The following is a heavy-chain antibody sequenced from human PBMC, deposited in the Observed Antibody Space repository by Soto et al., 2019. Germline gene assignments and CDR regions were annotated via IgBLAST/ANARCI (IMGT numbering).Heavy chain of an antibody. CDR1: GFTFNIDG. V-gene: IGHV3-30*18. CDR2: IAYDGSNR. J-gene: IGHJ4*02. Sequence: QVQLVESGGGVVQPGRSLRLSCAASGFTFNIDGMHWVRQAPGKGLEWVSVIAYDGSNRYYADSVKGRFTISRDNSKNTLYLHMNSLRPEDTAVYYCAKDGGTGKYYDYWGQGTLVTVSS. CDR3: AKDGGTGKYYDY. D-gene: IGHD2-8*02.